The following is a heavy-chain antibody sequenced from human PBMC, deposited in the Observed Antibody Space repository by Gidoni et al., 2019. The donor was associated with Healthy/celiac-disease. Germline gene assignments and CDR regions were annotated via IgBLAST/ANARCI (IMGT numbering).Heavy chain of an antibody. D-gene: IGHD3-10*01. J-gene: IGHJ4*02. Sequence: QVQLVESGGGVVQPGRSLSLSCAASGFTFSSYAMHWVRQAPGKGLEWVAVISYDGSNKYYADSVKGRFTISRDNSKNTLYLQMNSLRAEDTAVYYCAREGFPIYFDYWGQGTLVTVSS. CDR3: AREGFPIYFDY. CDR2: ISYDGSNK. V-gene: IGHV3-30*04. CDR1: GFTFSSYA.